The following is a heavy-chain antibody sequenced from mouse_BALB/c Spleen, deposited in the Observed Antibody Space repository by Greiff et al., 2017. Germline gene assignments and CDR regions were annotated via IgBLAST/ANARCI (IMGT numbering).Heavy chain of an antibody. D-gene: IGHD2-10*02. CDR3: ARGKYGNYIFDY. CDR2: IYPGDGDT. Sequence: QVQLQQSGAELARPGASVKLSCKASGYTFTSYWMQWVKQRPGQGLEWIGAIYPGDGDTRYTQKFKGKATLTADKSSSTAYMQLSSLASEDSAVYYCARGKYGNYIFDYWGQGTTLTVSS. V-gene: IGHV1-87*01. J-gene: IGHJ2*01. CDR1: GYTFTSYW.